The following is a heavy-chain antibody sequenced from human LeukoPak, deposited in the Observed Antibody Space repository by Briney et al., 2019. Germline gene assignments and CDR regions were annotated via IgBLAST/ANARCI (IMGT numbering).Heavy chain of an antibody. J-gene: IGHJ4*02. Sequence: PGGSLRLSCAASGFTFSSYAMHWVRQAPGKGLEWVAVISYDGSNKYYADSVKGRFTISRDNSKNTLYLQMNSLRAEDTAVYYCARAPTYSSGWYFDYWGQGILVTVSS. CDR3: ARAPTYSSGWYFDY. CDR1: GFTFSSYA. V-gene: IGHV3-30-3*01. CDR2: ISYDGSNK. D-gene: IGHD6-19*01.